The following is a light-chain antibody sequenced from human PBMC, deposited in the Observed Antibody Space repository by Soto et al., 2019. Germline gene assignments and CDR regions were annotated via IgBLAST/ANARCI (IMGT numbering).Light chain of an antibody. J-gene: IGKJ5*01. V-gene: IGKV3-11*01. CDR2: DAS. Sequence: EIVLTQSPATLSLSPGERATLSCRASQSVSSYLAWYQQKPGQAPGLLIYDASNRATGIPARSSGSGSGTDFTLTISSLEPEDFAVYYCQQRSNWPPITFGQGTRLEIK. CDR1: QSVSSY. CDR3: QQRSNWPPIT.